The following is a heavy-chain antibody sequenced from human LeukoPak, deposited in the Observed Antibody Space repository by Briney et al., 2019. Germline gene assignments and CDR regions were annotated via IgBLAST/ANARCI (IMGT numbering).Heavy chain of an antibody. J-gene: IGHJ4*02. D-gene: IGHD3-22*01. Sequence: ASVKVSCKASGGTFSSYAISWVRQAPGQGLEWMGWINPNSGGTNYAQKFQGRVTMTRDTSISTAYMELSRLRSDDTAVYYCARTEGYYDSSGYYLAHFDYWGQGTLVTVSS. CDR1: GGTFSSYA. CDR3: ARTEGYYDSSGYYLAHFDY. V-gene: IGHV1-2*02. CDR2: INPNSGGT.